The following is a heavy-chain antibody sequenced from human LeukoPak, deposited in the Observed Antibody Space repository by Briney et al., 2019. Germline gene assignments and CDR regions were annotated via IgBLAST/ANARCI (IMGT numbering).Heavy chain of an antibody. J-gene: IGHJ6*04. V-gene: IGHV3-48*03. D-gene: IGHD3-10*02. CDR3: AELGITMIGGV. CDR1: GFTFSIYE. CDR2: ISSSGNTI. Sequence: PGGSLRLSCAASGFTFSIYEMNWVRQAPGKGLEWVSYISSSGNTIYYADSVKGRFTISRDNAKNSLYLQMNSLRAEDTAVYYCAELGITMIGGVWGKGTTVTISS.